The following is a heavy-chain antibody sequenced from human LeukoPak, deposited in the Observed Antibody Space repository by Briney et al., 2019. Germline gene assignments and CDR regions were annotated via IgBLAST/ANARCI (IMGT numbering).Heavy chain of an antibody. CDR3: ARLYRATVGAFDY. D-gene: IGHD1-26*01. CDR2: INHSGST. J-gene: IGHJ4*02. V-gene: IGHV4-34*01. Sequence: PSETLSLTCAVYGGSFSGYYWSWIRQPPGKGLEWIGEINHSGSTNYNPSLKSRVTISVDTSKNQFSLKLSSVTAADTAVYYCARLYRATVGAFDYWGQGTLVTVSS. CDR1: GGSFSGYY.